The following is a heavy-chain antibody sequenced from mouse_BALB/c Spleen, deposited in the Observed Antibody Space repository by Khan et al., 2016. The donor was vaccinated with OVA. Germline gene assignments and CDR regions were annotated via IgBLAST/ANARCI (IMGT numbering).Heavy chain of an antibody. Sequence: QVQLQQPGAELVRPGASVKLSCKASGYTFTSYWINWVKQRPGQGLEWIGNIYTSDSYTNYNQKFKDKATVTVDKSSSTAYMQLSSPTSEDSAVYYCTRGDPGNFDYWGQGTTLTVSS. V-gene: IGHV1-69*02. J-gene: IGHJ2*01. CDR1: GYTFTSYW. CDR2: IYTSDSYT. CDR3: TRGDPGNFDY.